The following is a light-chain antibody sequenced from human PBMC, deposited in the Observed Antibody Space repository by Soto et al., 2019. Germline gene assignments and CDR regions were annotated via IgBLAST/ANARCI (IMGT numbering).Light chain of an antibody. CDR2: GTS. V-gene: IGKV1D-12*01. J-gene: IGKJ3*01. CDR1: QNIDRW. Sequence: IQMTQSPSSMSASVGDRVTITCRASQNIDRWLALYQHKPWQVPKLLIWGTSTLGNGVPSRFSGSGSRTDVTISIDSRQPEDFATHSYHQAHNFPHTFGPGTKVDIK. CDR3: HQAHNFPHT.